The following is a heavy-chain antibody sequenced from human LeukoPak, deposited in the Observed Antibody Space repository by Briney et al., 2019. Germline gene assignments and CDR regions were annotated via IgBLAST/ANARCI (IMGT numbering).Heavy chain of an antibody. J-gene: IGHJ3*02. CDR1: GFTFSSYG. V-gene: IGHV3-21*01. Sequence: GGSLRLSCAASGFTFSSYGMNWVRQAPGKGLEWVSLISGSRSYIYYADSVKGRFTISRDNAKNSLYLQMNSLRGEDTAVYYCARLSSGEAFDIWGEGTMVTVSS. CDR3: ARLSSGEAFDI. CDR2: ISGSRSYI. D-gene: IGHD3-22*01.